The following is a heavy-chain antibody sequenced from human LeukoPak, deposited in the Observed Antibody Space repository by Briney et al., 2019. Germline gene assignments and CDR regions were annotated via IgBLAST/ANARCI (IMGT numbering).Heavy chain of an antibody. CDR1: GFAFSSYA. V-gene: IGHV3-23*01. J-gene: IGHJ4*02. Sequence: GGSLRLSCAASGFAFSSYAMSWVRQAPGKGLEWVSAISGSGGSTYYADSVKGRFTISRDNSKNTLYLQMNSLRAEDTAVYYCAKGNYYDSSGYPVYFDYWGQGTLVTVSS. CDR3: AKGNYYDSSGYPVYFDY. D-gene: IGHD3-22*01. CDR2: ISGSGGST.